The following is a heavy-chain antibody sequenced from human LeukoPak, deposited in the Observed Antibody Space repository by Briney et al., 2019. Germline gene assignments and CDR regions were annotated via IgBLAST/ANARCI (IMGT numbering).Heavy chain of an antibody. CDR1: GYTFNRYG. D-gene: IGHD2-15*01. CDR2: INAGNGNT. Sequence: ASVKVSCKASGYTFNRYGLHWVRQAPGERLEWMGWINAGNGNTKYSQKFQGKVSITRDSSASTAYMDLSSLRSEDTAVYYCARDGEDSPFHYYYYAMDVWGKGTTVTVSS. CDR3: ARDGEDSPFHYYYYAMDV. V-gene: IGHV1-3*01. J-gene: IGHJ6*04.